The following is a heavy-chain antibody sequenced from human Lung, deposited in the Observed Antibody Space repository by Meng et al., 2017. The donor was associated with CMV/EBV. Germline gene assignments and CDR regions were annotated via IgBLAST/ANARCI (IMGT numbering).Heavy chain of an antibody. J-gene: IGHJ6*02. CDR1: GYTFTGYN. CDR2: INPHSGDT. Sequence: ASVXVSXXASGYTFTGYNIHWVRQAPGQGLEWMGWINPHSGDTKYSEKFEGRVTLTRDTSISTAYMELSRLRSDDTAVFFCARLFHTTLGTNYYYGMDVWGQGXTVTVSS. CDR3: ARLFHTTLGTNYYYGMDV. V-gene: IGHV1-2*02. D-gene: IGHD3-10*01.